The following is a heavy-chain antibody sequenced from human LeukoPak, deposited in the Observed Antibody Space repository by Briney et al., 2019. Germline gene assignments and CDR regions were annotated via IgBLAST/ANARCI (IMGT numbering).Heavy chain of an antibody. J-gene: IGHJ4*02. V-gene: IGHV1-69*05. CDR2: IIPIFGTA. Sequence: SVKVSCEASGGTFSSYAISWVRQAPGQGLEWMGGIIPIFGTANYAQKFQERVTITRDMSTSTAYMELSSLRSEDTAVYYCAAESSGSYSDFDYWGQGTLVTVSS. D-gene: IGHD1-26*01. CDR3: AAESSGSYSDFDY. CDR1: GGTFSSYA.